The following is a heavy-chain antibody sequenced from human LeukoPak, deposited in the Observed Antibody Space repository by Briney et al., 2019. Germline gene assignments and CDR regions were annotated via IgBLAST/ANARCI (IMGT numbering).Heavy chain of an antibody. CDR1: GFTFGEND. Sequence: GGSLRLSCTVSGFTFGENDMSWVRQAPGKGLEWVGIIRSKLYGETTEYAASVKGRFTISRDDDKSIAFLQLNSLKTEDTAVYYCTRAGNDYNNYQSPYWGQGTPVTVAS. V-gene: IGHV3-49*04. J-gene: IGHJ4*02. D-gene: IGHD4-11*01. CDR3: TRAGNDYNNYQSPY. CDR2: IRSKLYGETT.